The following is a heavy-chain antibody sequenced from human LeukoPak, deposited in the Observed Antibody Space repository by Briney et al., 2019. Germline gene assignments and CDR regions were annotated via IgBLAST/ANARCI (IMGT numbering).Heavy chain of an antibody. CDR1: GFTFSSYG. CDR2: IWYDGSNK. V-gene: IGHV3-33*01. CDR3: ASGGGLGSSSDY. Sequence: GGSLRLSCAASGFTFSSYGMHWVRQAPGKGLEWVAVIWYDGSNKYYADSVKGRFTISRDNSKNTLYLQMNSLRAEDTAVYYCASGGGLGSSSDYWGQGTLVTVSS. J-gene: IGHJ4*02. D-gene: IGHD6-6*01.